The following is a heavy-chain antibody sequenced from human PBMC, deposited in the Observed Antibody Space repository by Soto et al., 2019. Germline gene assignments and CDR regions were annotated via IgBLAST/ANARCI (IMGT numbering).Heavy chain of an antibody. V-gene: IGHV4-31*03. Sequence: PSETLSLTCTVSGGSISSGGYYWSWIRQHPGKGLEWIGYIYYSGSTYYNPSLKSRVTISVDTSKNQFSLKLSSVTAADTAVYYCASLLLWFGEPGYYFDYWGQGTLVTVS. D-gene: IGHD3-10*01. CDR2: IYYSGST. CDR3: ASLLLWFGEPGYYFDY. CDR1: GGSISSGGYY. J-gene: IGHJ4*02.